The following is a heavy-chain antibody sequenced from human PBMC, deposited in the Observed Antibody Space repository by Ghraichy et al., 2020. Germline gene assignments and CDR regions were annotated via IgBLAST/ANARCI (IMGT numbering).Heavy chain of an antibody. V-gene: IGHV4-39*01. J-gene: IGHJ4*02. CDR3: ARRQDSSASFGT. D-gene: IGHD3-22*01. CDR1: GGSISSSSYY. CDR2: IYYSGST. Sequence: SETLSLTCTVSGGSISSSSYYWGWIRQPPGKGLEWIGSIYYSGSTYYNPSLKSRVTISVDTSKNQFSLKLSSVTAADTAVYYCARRQDSSASFGTWGQGTLVTVSS.